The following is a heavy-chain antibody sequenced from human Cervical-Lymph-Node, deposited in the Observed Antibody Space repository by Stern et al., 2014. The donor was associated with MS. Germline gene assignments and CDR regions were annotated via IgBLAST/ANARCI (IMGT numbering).Heavy chain of an antibody. CDR2: IIPFFGTT. CDR1: GGTFSDYA. CDR3: ARGGNPDWYFDL. V-gene: IGHV1-69*01. D-gene: IGHD2/OR15-2a*01. Sequence: VQLVESGDEVKKPGSSVKVSCKASGGTFSDYAISWIRQAPGQGLEWVGGIIPFFGTTNYAQKFQGRVTLTADAATSTAHMELSSLRSDDTAIYYCARGGNPDWYFDLWGRGTLITVSS. J-gene: IGHJ2*01.